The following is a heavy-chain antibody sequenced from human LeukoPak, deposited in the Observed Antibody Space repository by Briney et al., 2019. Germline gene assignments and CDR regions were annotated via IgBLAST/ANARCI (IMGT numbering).Heavy chain of an antibody. CDR2: IYYSGST. J-gene: IGHJ6*02. CDR3: ARADYGDYEGAADYYGMDV. CDR1: GGSISGSSYY. V-gene: IGHV4-61*05. D-gene: IGHD4-17*01. Sequence: PSETLSLTCTVSGGSISGSSYYWGWIRQPPGKGLEWIGYIYYSGSTNYNPSLKSRVTISVDTSKNQFSLKLSSVTAADTAVYYCARADYGDYEGAADYYGMDVWGQGTTVTVSS.